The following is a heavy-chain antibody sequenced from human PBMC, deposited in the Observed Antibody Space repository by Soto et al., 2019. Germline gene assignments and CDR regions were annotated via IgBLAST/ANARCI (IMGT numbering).Heavy chain of an antibody. D-gene: IGHD3-9*01. Sequence: PSATLSLTCTVSDDFISSYYWNWIRQPAGKGLEWIGRVPTSGATNYNPSLESRVTMSVDTSKKQFSLKLTSVTAADTAVYFCARADYEILTGYYEIVVWGQATTVTVS. CDR1: DDFISSYY. CDR3: ARADYEILTGYYEIVV. V-gene: IGHV4-4*07. J-gene: IGHJ6*02. CDR2: VPTSGAT.